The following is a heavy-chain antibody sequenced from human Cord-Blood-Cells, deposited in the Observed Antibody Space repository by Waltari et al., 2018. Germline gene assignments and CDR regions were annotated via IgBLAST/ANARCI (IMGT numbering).Heavy chain of an antibody. Sequence: EVQLVESGGGLVQPGRSLRLSCAASGFTFDDYAMHWVRQAPGKGLEWVSGISWNSGSIGYADSVKGRFTISRDNAKNSLYLQMNSLRAEDTALYYCAKIAGWYDAFDIWGQGTMVTVSS. J-gene: IGHJ3*02. CDR1: GFTFDDYA. CDR3: AKIAGWYDAFDI. V-gene: IGHV3-9*01. CDR2: ISWNSGSI. D-gene: IGHD2-15*01.